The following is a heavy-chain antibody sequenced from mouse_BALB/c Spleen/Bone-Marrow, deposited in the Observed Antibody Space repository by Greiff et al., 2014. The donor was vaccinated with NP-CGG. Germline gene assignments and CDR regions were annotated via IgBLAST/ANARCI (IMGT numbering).Heavy chain of an antibody. CDR2: FYPGNGNI. J-gene: IGHJ2*01. D-gene: IGHD1-1*01. Sequence: VQLQQSGAELVKPGASVKLSCKASGYTFTDYIIHWVKQRSGQGLEWIGWFYPGNGNIKFSEKFNDKATLTADKSSSTVYMELSRLTSEDSAVYFCARHFYGTSYFDYWGQGTTLTVPS. CDR1: GYTFTDYI. V-gene: IGHV1-62-2*01. CDR3: ARHFYGTSYFDY.